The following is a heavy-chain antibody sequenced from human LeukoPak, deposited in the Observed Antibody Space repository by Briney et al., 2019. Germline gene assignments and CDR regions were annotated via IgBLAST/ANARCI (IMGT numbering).Heavy chain of an antibody. J-gene: IGHJ4*02. Sequence: SETLSLTCAVSGYSISSGYYWGWIRQPPGKGLEWIGSIYHSGSTYYNPSLKSRVTISVDTSKNQFSLKLSSVTAADTAVYYWARKSMVRGVMIDYWGQGTLATVSS. V-gene: IGHV4-38-2*01. D-gene: IGHD3-10*01. CDR1: GYSISSGYY. CDR2: IYHSGST. CDR3: ARKSMVRGVMIDY.